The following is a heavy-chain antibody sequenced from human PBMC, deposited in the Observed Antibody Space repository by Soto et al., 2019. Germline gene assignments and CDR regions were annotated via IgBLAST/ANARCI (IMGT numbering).Heavy chain of an antibody. J-gene: IGHJ4*02. CDR3: VVAAQPYYFDY. Sequence: RASVKVSCKASGYTFTSYGISWVRQAPGQGLEWMGWISAYNGNTNYAQKLQGRVTMTTDTSTSTAYMELRSLRSDDTAVYYCVVAAQPYYFDYWGQGTLVNVSS. D-gene: IGHD2-15*01. CDR1: GYTFTSYG. V-gene: IGHV1-18*01. CDR2: ISAYNGNT.